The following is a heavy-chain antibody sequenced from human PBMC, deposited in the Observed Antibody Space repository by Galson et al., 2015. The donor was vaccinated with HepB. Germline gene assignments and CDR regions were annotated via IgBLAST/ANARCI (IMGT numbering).Heavy chain of an antibody. CDR1: GYTFTSYG. CDR2: ISAYNGNT. Sequence: SVKVSCKASGYTFTSYGISWVRQAPGQGLEWMGWISAYNGNTNYAQKLQGRVTMTTDTSTSTAYMELRSLRSDDTAVYYCAGESDEGYCNSTSCYEFDYWGQGTLVTVSS. V-gene: IGHV1-18*04. D-gene: IGHD2-2*01. CDR3: AGESDEGYCNSTSCYEFDY. J-gene: IGHJ4*02.